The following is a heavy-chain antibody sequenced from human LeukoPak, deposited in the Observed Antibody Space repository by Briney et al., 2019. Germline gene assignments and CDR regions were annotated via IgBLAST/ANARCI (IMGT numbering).Heavy chain of an antibody. CDR1: GFTFSSYG. J-gene: IGHJ4*02. CDR2: IRYDGSNT. Sequence: GGSLRLSCAASGFTFSSYGIHWVRQAPGKGLEWVAFIRYDGSNTYYADSVKGRFTISRDNSKNTLYLQMNSLRSEDPAVYYCAKDLGSGWTTGPRHYFDYWGQGTLVTVSS. D-gene: IGHD6-19*01. V-gene: IGHV3-30*02. CDR3: AKDLGSGWTTGPRHYFDY.